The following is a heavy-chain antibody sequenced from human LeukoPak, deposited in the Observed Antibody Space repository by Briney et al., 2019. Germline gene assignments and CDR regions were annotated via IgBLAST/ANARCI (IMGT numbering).Heavy chain of an antibody. Sequence: PGGSLRLSCAASGFTFSTFGMTWVRQAPGKGLERVSSISDRGDLTTYADSVKGRFTISRDNSKNTLSLQMHGLRAEDMAIYYCATRISTTHGLDYWGQGTLVTVSS. CDR2: ISDRGDLT. CDR1: GFTFSTFG. CDR3: ATRISTTHGLDY. V-gene: IGHV3-23*01. J-gene: IGHJ4*02. D-gene: IGHD1-1*01.